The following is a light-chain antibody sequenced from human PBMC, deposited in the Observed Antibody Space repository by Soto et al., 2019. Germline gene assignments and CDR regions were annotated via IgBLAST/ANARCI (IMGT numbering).Light chain of an antibody. J-gene: IGKJ4*01. CDR2: TAS. CDR3: QQANSFPLT. CDR1: QGISSL. V-gene: IGKV1-12*01. Sequence: DLQMTQSPSSVSASVGDRVTITCRASQGISSLLAWYQQKPGKAPNLLIHTASSLQSGVPSRFSGSGYGTDFTLTISSLQPEDFATYYCQQANSFPLTFGGGTKVEIK.